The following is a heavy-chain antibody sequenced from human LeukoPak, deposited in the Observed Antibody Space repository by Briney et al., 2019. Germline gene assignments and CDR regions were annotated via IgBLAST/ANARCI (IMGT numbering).Heavy chain of an antibody. D-gene: IGHD2-21*01. V-gene: IGHV4-34*01. CDR1: GGSFSDYY. CDR2: IHPYGPL. J-gene: IGHJ4*02. Sequence: SETLSLTCAVSGGSFSDYYCSWIRQPPGKGLEWISIIHPYGPLYYHSSLRSRLTISIAPSKPQFSLRLTSLTAADTAFYYCARGRDRSKAGEHWGQGTLVTVSS. CDR3: ARGRDRSKAGEH.